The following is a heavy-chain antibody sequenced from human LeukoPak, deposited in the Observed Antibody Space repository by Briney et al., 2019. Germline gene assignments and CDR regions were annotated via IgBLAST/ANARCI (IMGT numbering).Heavy chain of an antibody. D-gene: IGHD3-22*01. V-gene: IGHV4-30-4*01. CDR1: GGSISSGDYY. CDR2: IYYSGST. J-gene: IGHJ4*02. CDR3: AREDYYDSSGYSGTPGPFGY. Sequence: PSETLSLTCTVSGGSISSGDYYWSWIRQPPGKGLEWIGYIYYSGSTYYNPSLKSRVTISVDTSKNQFSLKLSSVTAADTAVYYCAREDYYDSSGYSGTPGPFGYWGQGTLVTVSS.